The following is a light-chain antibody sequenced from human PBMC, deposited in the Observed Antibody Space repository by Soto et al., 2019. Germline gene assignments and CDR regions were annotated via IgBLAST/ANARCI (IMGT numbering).Light chain of an antibody. V-gene: IGKV1-5*01. CDR3: QQDSAFFIS. CDR1: QSISRS. J-gene: IGKJ3*01. Sequence: DIQMTQSPSTLSASVGDRVTITCRASQSISRSLAWYQQKPGKAPSLLIYDASSLEGGVPSRFSGSGFGTYVTLTITNLQPADFATYYCQQDSAFFISFGPGTTVDFK. CDR2: DAS.